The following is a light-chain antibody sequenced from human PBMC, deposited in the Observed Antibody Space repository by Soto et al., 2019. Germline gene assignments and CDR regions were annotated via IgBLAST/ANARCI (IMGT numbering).Light chain of an antibody. CDR2: DAS. Sequence: TQSPPPLSVSPGDRATLSWRSSQSVSSYLAWYQQKPGQAPRLLIYDASSRATGIPDRFSGGGSGTDFTLTISRLEPEDFAVYYCQQYGSSPQTFGQGTKVDI. CDR1: QSVSSY. J-gene: IGKJ1*01. V-gene: IGKV3-20*01. CDR3: QQYGSSPQT.